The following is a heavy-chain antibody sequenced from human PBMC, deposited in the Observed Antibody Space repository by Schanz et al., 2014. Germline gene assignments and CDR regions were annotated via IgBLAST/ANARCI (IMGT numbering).Heavy chain of an antibody. V-gene: IGHV3-23*01. CDR1: GFTFSSYD. CDR3: AKGRFGELSAFDI. Sequence: EVQLLESGGGLVQPGGSLRLSCAASGFTFSSYDMSWVRQAPGKGLEWVSAISGSGGSTYYADSVKGRFTISRDNSKNTLYLQMNSLRAEDTAVYYCAKGRFGELSAFDIWGQGTMVTVSS. D-gene: IGHD3-10*01. CDR2: ISGSGGST. J-gene: IGHJ3*02.